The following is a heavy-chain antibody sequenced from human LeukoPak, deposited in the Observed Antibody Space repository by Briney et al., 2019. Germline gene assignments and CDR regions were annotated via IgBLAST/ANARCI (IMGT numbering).Heavy chain of an antibody. V-gene: IGHV4-59*01. Sequence: SETLSLTCTVSGGSISGFYWSWIRQPPGKGLEWIGYIYYSGSTNYNPSLKSRVTISVDTSKNQFSLKLSSVTAADTAVYYCARWRVRGVRIRDFNWFDPWGQGTLVTVSS. CDR1: GGSISGFY. CDR2: IYYSGST. CDR3: ARWRVRGVRIRDFNWFDP. D-gene: IGHD3-10*01. J-gene: IGHJ5*02.